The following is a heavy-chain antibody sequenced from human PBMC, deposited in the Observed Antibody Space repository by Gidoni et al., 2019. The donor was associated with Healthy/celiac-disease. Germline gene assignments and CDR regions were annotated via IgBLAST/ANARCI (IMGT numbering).Heavy chain of an antibody. V-gene: IGHV3-30-3*01. CDR2: ISYDGSNK. CDR1: GFTFSSYA. Sequence: QVQLVESGGGVVQPGRSLSLSCAASGFTFSSYAMHWVRQAPGKGLEWVAVISYDGSNKYYADSVKGRFTISRDNSKNTLYLQMNSLRAEDTAVYYCARADFSHNWFDPWGQGTLVTVSS. J-gene: IGHJ5*02. D-gene: IGHD3-3*01. CDR3: ARADFSHNWFDP.